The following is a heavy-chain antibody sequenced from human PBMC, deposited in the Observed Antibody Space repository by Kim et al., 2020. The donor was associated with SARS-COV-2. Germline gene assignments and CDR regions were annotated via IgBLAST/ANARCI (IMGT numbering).Heavy chain of an antibody. D-gene: IGHD6-6*01. CDR3: ARGRGVAARLVY. V-gene: IGHV1-46*01. J-gene: IGHJ4*02. Sequence: SYAQKFQGRGTMTRDTSTSTGYMELSSLRSEDTAVYYCARGRGVAARLVYWGQGTLVTVSS.